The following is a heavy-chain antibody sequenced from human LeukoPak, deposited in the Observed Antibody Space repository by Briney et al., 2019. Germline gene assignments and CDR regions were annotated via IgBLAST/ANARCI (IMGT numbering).Heavy chain of an antibody. D-gene: IGHD2-8*02. CDR2: IIPIFGTA. J-gene: IGHJ4*02. Sequence: SVKVSCKASGCTFSSYAISWVRQAPGQGLEWMGGIIPIFGTANYAQKFQGRVTITTDESTSTAYMELSSLRSEDTAVYYCASPNELVYWGQGTLVTVSS. CDR1: GCTFSSYA. V-gene: IGHV1-69*05. CDR3: ASPNELVY.